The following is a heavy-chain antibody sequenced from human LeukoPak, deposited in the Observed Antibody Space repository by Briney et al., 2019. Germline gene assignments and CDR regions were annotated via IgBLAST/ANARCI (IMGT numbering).Heavy chain of an antibody. D-gene: IGHD6-19*01. V-gene: IGHV1-3*03. CDR3: ARTIPATSVAGFYYYYYMDV. CDR1: GYTFTSYA. Sequence: EASVKVSCKASGYTFTSYAMHWVRQAPGQRLEWMGWINAGNGNTKYSQESHGRVTITRDTSASTAYMELSSLRSEDMAVYYCARTIPATSVAGFYYYYYMDVWGKGTTVTVSS. J-gene: IGHJ6*03. CDR2: INAGNGNT.